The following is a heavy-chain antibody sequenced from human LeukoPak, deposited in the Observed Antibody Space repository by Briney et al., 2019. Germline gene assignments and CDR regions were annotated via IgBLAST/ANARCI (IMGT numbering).Heavy chain of an antibody. CDR2: ISYDGSNK. CDR3: AKTPYYYYGMDV. Sequence: GGSLRLSCAASGFTFSSYGMHWVRQAPGKGLEWVAVISYDGSNKYYADSVKGRFTISRDNSKNTLYLQMNSLRAEDTAVYYCAKTPYYYYGMDVWGQGTTVTVSS. CDR1: GFTFSSYG. J-gene: IGHJ6*02. V-gene: IGHV3-30*18.